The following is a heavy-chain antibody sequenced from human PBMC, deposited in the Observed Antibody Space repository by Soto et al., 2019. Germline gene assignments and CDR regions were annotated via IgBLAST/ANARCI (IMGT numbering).Heavy chain of an antibody. V-gene: IGHV4-31*03. D-gene: IGHD6-6*01. J-gene: IGHJ4*01. CDR3: ARRIAARPAAPTGVDYFDY. CDR2: IYYSGST. CDR1: NSAIIGGGYF. Sequence: SESLSITGTVANSAIIGGGYFSNRIRQHPGKGLEWIGYIYYSGSTYYNPSLKSRVTISVDTSQNQFSLKLSSVTAADTAVYYCARRIAARPAAPTGVDYFDYWGDGTLV.